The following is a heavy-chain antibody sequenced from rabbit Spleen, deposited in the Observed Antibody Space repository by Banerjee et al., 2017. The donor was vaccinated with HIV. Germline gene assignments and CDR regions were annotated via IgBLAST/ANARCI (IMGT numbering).Heavy chain of an antibody. CDR1: GFSFSSSYC. Sequence: ELVESGGGLVQPEGSLTLTCTASGFSFSSSYCLCWVRQAPGKGLEWIACISYGGSTYYASWAKGRFTISRASSTTVTLQMTRLTAADTATSFCAISYPGSSYGFNLWGPGTLVTVS. V-gene: IGHV1S45*01. J-gene: IGHJ4*01. CDR2: ISYGGST. D-gene: IGHD8-1*01. CDR3: AISYPGSSYGFNL.